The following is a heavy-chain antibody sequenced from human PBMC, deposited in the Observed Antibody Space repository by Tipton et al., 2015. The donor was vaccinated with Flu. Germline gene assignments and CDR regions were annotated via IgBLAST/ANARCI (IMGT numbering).Heavy chain of an antibody. J-gene: IGHJ3*01. CDR3: VRDHSRSPTAVDQEHFDV. CDR2: ITGSDT. Sequence: SLRLSCAASGFTFDNYAMTWVRQAAGKGLEWVSGITGSDTFYADSVRGRFTLFGDNSRTIVYLQMNSLRVEDTAVYYCVRDHSRSPTAVDQEHFDVWGQGTMVTVSS. V-gene: IGHV3-23*01. D-gene: IGHD1/OR15-1a*01. CDR1: GFTFDNYA.